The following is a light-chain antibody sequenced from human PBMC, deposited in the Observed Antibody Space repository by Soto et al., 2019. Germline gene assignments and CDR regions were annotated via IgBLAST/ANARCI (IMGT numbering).Light chain of an antibody. CDR2: DAS. CDR3: LQYSTWPPLFT. J-gene: IGKJ2*01. V-gene: IGKV3-15*01. CDR1: QSVSSY. Sequence: EIVMTQSPATLSVSLGERVTLSCRASQSVSSYLAWYQQKPGQAPRLLISDASNRATDIPYRFSGSGSGTDFTLTISSLQSTDLAVYYCLQYSTWPPLFTFGQGTKLDIK.